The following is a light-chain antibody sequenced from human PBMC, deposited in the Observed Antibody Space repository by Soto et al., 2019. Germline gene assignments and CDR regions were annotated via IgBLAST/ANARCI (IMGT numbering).Light chain of an antibody. V-gene: IGKV3-15*01. CDR2: GAS. CDR3: QQYNNWPL. CDR1: QSVSSN. J-gene: IGKJ1*01. Sequence: EIVMTQSPATLSVSQGEGATLSCRASQSVSSNLAWYQQKPGQAPRLLIYGASTRATGIPVRFSGSGSGTEFTLTISSLQSGDFAVYYCQQYNNWPLFGQGTKV.